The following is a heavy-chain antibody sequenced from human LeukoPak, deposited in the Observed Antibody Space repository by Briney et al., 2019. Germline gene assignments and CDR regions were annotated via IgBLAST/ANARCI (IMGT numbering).Heavy chain of an antibody. J-gene: IGHJ3*02. CDR1: GYSFTSYW. V-gene: IGHV5-51*01. CDR2: IYPGDSDT. Sequence: GESLKISCKGSGYSFTSYWIGWVRQMPGKGLEWMGIIYPGDSDTRYSPSFQGQVTISADKSISTAYLQWSSLKASDTAMYYXXXXXXXGSYLDAFDIWGQGTMVTVSS. CDR3: XXXXXXGSYLDAFDI. D-gene: IGHD1-26*01.